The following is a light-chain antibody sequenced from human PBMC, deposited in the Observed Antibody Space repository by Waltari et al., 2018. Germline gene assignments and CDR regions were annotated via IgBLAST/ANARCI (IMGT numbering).Light chain of an antibody. CDR1: QTIRTTY. V-gene: IGKV3-20*01. Sequence: EIVLTQSPGTLSFSPGDGATLSYRTSQTIRTTYLAWYQQKPGQAPTLLSYGTFSRATGIPDRFTGSGSGTDFSLTISSLEPEDFATYYCQKYDISPLTFGGGTKVEI. J-gene: IGKJ4*01. CDR2: GTF. CDR3: QKYDISPLT.